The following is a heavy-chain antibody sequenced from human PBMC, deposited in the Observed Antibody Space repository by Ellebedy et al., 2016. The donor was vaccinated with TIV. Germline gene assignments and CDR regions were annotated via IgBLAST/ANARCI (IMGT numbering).Heavy chain of an antibody. J-gene: IGHJ4*02. D-gene: IGHD3-10*01. V-gene: IGHV3-23*01. Sequence: GGSLRLSCAASGFTFSSYGMNWVRQAPGKGLEWVSGIGGSGGNIYYADSVKGRFTISRDNSKNTLYLQMNSLRDEDTAVYYCAKDRVIRGVVDSWGQGTLVTVSS. CDR2: IGGSGGNI. CDR1: GFTFSSYG. CDR3: AKDRVIRGVVDS.